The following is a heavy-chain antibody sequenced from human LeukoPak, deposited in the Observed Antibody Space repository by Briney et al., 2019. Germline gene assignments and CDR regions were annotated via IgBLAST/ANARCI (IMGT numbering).Heavy chain of an antibody. V-gene: IGHV3-11*06. CDR1: GFTFSDYY. CDR3: ARAFRYCSSTSCYLDP. D-gene: IGHD2-2*01. J-gene: IGHJ5*02. Sequence: GGSLRLSYAASGFTFSDYYMSWIRQARGKGLEWVSYISTSSYTNYADSVKGRFTISRDNAKNSLYLQMNSLRAEDTAVYYCARAFRYCSSTSCYLDPWGQGTLVTVSS. CDR2: ISTSSYT.